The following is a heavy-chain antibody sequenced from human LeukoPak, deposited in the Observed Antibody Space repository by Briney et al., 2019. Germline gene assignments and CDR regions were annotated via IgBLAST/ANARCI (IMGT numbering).Heavy chain of an antibody. CDR2: LYYSGTS. CDR1: SGSISSSSYY. D-gene: IGHD5-18*01. V-gene: IGHV4-39*01. J-gene: IGHJ4*02. Sequence: PSETLSLTCTVSSGSISSSSYYWGWIRQPPGKGLEWIGSLYYSGTSYYNPSLKSRVAISVDTSKNQFSLKLSSVTAADTAVYYCARLILNKNGYPSSVDYWGQGTLVTVSS. CDR3: ARLILNKNGYPSSVDY.